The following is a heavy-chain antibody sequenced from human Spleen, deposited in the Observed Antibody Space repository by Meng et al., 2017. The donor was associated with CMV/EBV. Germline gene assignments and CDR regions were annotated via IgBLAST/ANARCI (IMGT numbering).Heavy chain of an antibody. CDR3: AKRGIFGVYIMDV. J-gene: IGHJ6*02. D-gene: IGHD3-3*01. Sequence: GESLKISCAASGFTFSNYGMHWVRQAPGKGLEWVAVIWYDGSNKYYGDSVKGRFTISGDNSKNTVYLQMTRLRAEDTAVYYCAKRGIFGVYIMDVWGRGTTVTVSS. CDR1: GFTFSNYG. V-gene: IGHV3-33*06. CDR2: IWYDGSNK.